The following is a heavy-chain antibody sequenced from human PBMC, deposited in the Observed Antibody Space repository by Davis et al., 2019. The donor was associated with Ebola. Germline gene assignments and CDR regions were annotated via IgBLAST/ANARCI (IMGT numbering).Heavy chain of an antibody. CDR3: ARGIVATIRGLVYYYYGMDV. CDR1: GGSISSSSYY. Sequence: MPSETLSLTCTVSGGSISSSSYYWGWIRQPPGKGLEWIGSIYYSGSTYYNPSLKSRVTISVDTSKNQFSLKLSSVTAADTAVYYCARGIVATIRGLVYYYYGMDVWGKGTTVTVSS. J-gene: IGHJ6*04. CDR2: IYYSGST. D-gene: IGHD5-12*01. V-gene: IGHV4-39*01.